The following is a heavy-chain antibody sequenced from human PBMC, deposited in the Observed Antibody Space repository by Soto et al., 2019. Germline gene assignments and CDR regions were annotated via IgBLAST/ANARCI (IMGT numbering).Heavy chain of an antibody. D-gene: IGHD1-26*01. V-gene: IGHV3-23*01. Sequence: EMQLLESGGGLVQPGGSLRLSCAASGFTFSSYAMSWVRQAPGKGLEWVSAISGSGGSTYYADSVKGRFTISRDNSKNTLYLQMNSLRAEDTAVYYCAKDWYGGYYFDYWGQGTLVTVSS. CDR2: ISGSGGST. CDR1: GFTFSSYA. CDR3: AKDWYGGYYFDY. J-gene: IGHJ4*02.